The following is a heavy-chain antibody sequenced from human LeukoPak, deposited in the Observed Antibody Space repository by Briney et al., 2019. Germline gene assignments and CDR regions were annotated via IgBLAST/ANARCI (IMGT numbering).Heavy chain of an antibody. CDR3: ARAAATYYYDSSGYPDAFDI. D-gene: IGHD3-22*01. CDR2: IIPIFGTA. CDR1: GGTFSSYA. V-gene: IGHV1-69*13. Sequence: SVKVSCKASGGTFSSYAISWVRQAPGQGLEWMGGIIPIFGTANYAQKFQGRVTITADESTSTAYMELSSLRSEDTAVYYCARAAATYYYDSSGYPDAFDIWGQGTVVTVSS. J-gene: IGHJ3*02.